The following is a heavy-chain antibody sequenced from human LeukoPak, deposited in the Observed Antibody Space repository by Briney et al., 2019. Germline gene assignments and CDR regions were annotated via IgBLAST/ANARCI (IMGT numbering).Heavy chain of an antibody. CDR1: GFTFSSYS. CDR3: ARLYSGYDLDYYDSSGYLDDY. CDR2: ISSSSSTI. D-gene: IGHD3-22*01. J-gene: IGHJ4*02. V-gene: IGHV3-48*02. Sequence: PGGSLRLSCAASGFTFSSYSMNWVRQAPGKRLEWVSYISSSSSTIYYADSVKGRFTISRDNAKNSLYLQMNSLRDEDTAVYYCARLYSGYDLDYYDSSGYLDDYWGQGTLVTVSS.